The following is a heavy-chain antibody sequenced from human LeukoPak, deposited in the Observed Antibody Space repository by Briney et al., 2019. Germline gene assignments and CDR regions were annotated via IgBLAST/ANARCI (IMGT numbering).Heavy chain of an antibody. V-gene: IGHV1-2*02. CDR1: GYTFTCYW. CDR3: AREISIFSHF. J-gene: IGHJ1*01. CDR2: INANSGDT. D-gene: IGHD4-11*01. Sequence: ASVKVSCKASGYTFTCYWMNWVRQAPGQGLEWMGWINANSGDTKYAQKFQGRVTMTRDTSISTAYMELSRLRSDDTAMSCRAREISIFSHFGGRGTLVTVSS.